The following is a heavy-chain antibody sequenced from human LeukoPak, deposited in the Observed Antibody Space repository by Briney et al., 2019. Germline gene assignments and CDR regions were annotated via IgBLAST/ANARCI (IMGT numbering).Heavy chain of an antibody. D-gene: IGHD1-26*01. CDR2: IIPIFGTA. J-gene: IGHJ3*02. V-gene: IGHV1-69*06. Sequence: GASVKVSCKASGGTFSSYAISWVRQAPGQGLEWMGGIIPIFGTANYAQKFQGRVTITADKSTSTAYMELSSLRSEDTAVYYCARDYLGGSYRSDIWGQGTMVTVSS. CDR1: GGTFSSYA. CDR3: ARDYLGGSYRSDI.